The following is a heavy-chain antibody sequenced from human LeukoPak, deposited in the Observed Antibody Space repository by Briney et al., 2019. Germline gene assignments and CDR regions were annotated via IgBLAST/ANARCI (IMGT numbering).Heavy chain of an antibody. J-gene: IGHJ4*02. CDR3: AKDYFAAAAYFYFDY. CDR2: ISYDGSNK. CDR1: GFTFSSYG. Sequence: GGSLRLSCAASGFTFSSYGMHWVRQAPGKGLEWVAVISYDGSNKYYADSVKGRFTISRDNAKNSLYLQMNSLRAEDTALYYCAKDYFAAAAYFYFDYWGQGTLVTVSS. V-gene: IGHV3-30*18. D-gene: IGHD6-13*01.